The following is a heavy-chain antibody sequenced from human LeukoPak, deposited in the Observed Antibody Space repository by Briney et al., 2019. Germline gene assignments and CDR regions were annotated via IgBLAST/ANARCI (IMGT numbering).Heavy chain of an antibody. CDR1: GGSISTYY. CDR2: IYYSGST. V-gene: IGHV4-59*01. CDR3: ARGRITISSWFDP. D-gene: IGHD3-9*01. Sequence: SETLSLTCTVSGGSISTYYWSWIRQPPGKGLEWIGYIYYSGSTNYNPSLKSRVTISVDTSKNQSSLKLSSVTAADTAVYYCARGRITISSWFDPWGQGTLVTVSS. J-gene: IGHJ5*02.